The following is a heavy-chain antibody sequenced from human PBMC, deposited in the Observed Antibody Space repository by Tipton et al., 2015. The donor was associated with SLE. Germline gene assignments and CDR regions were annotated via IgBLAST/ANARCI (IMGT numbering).Heavy chain of an antibody. V-gene: IGHV4-34*01. Sequence: TLSLTCAVYGGSFSGYYWSWIRQPPGKGLEWIGEINHSGSTNYNPSLKSRVTISVDTSKNQFSLKLSSVTAADTAVYYCARDGAARAAFDYWGQGTLVTVSS. D-gene: IGHD6-6*01. CDR2: INHSGST. J-gene: IGHJ4*02. CDR1: GGSFSGYY. CDR3: ARDGAARAAFDY.